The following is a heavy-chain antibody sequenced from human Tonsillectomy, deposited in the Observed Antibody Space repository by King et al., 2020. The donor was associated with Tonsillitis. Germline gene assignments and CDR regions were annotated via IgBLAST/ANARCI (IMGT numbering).Heavy chain of an antibody. V-gene: IGHV4-59*01. D-gene: IGHD2-2*03. CDR2: IYYTGST. CDR1: GGSISSYF. J-gene: IGHJ4*02. CDR3: ARAGGFCSSTSCSPYDLLSGYHPYYFDY. Sequence: QLQESGPGLVKPSETLSLTCTVSGGSISSYFWSWIRQPPGKGLEWIGYIYYTGSTNYNPSLKSRVTVSVDTSKNQFSLKLSSVTAADTAVYYCARAGGFCSSTSCSPYDLLSGYHPYYFDYWGPGTLVTVSS.